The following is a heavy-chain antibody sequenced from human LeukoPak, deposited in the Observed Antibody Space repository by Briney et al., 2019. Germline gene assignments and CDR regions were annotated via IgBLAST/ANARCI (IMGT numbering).Heavy chain of an antibody. CDR1: GYTFTSYG. D-gene: IGHD2-15*01. CDR3: AGSCEGLTCYSDY. CDR2: INPTGSST. V-gene: IGHV1-46*01. Sequence: ASVKVSCKASGYTFTSYGISWVRQAPGQGLEWMGIINPTGSSTSYAQKFQGRVTMTRDTSTSTVYMELSSLRSEDTAVYYCAGSCEGLTCYSDYWGQGTLVTVSS. J-gene: IGHJ4*02.